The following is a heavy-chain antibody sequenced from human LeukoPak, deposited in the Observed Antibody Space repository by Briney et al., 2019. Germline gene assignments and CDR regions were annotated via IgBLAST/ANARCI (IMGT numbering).Heavy chain of an antibody. D-gene: IGHD3-3*01. Sequence: PSETLSLTCTVSGGSISSSSYYWGWIRQPPGKGLEWIGSIYYSGSTYYNPSLKSRVTISVDTSKNQFSLKLSSVTAADTAVYYCACYYDFWSGYAFDYWGQGTLVTVSS. J-gene: IGHJ4*02. CDR2: IYYSGST. CDR1: GGSISSSSYY. CDR3: ACYYDFWSGYAFDY. V-gene: IGHV4-39*01.